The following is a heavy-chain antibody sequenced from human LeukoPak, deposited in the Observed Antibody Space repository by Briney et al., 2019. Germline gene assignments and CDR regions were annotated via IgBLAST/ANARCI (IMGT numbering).Heavy chain of an antibody. Sequence: PGESLKISCKGSGYSFTSYWIGWVRQMPGKGLEWMGIIYPGDSDTRYSPSFQGQVTISADKSISTAYLQWSSLKASDTAMYYCARRGGYCSGGSCYSADWFDPWGQGTLVTVSS. V-gene: IGHV5-51*01. CDR3: ARRGGYCSGGSCYSADWFDP. J-gene: IGHJ5*02. CDR2: IYPGDSDT. CDR1: GYSFTSYW. D-gene: IGHD2-15*01.